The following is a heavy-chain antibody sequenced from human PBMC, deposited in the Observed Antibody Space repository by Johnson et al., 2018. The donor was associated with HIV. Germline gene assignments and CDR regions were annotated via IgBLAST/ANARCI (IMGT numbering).Heavy chain of an antibody. CDR1: EFTFSNYA. J-gene: IGHJ3*02. D-gene: IGHD5-24*01. CDR3: ARQFPLADAFDI. Sequence: VQLVESGGGVVQPGRSLRLSCAASEFTFSNYAMCWVRQAPGKGLEWVALISYDGTETYYTDSVKGRFTISRDNTRNTLYLQLNSLRAEDTAAYYCARQFPLADAFDIWGQGTMVTVSS. V-gene: IGHV3-30-3*01. CDR2: ISYDGTET.